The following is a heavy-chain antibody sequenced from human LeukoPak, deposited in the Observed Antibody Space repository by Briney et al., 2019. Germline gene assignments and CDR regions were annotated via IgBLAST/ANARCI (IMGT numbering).Heavy chain of an antibody. CDR2: ISSSSSYI. Sequence: PGGSLRLSCAASGFTFSSYSMNWVRQAPGKGLEWVSSISSSSSYIYYADPVKGRFTISRDNAKNSLYLQMNSLRAEDTAVYYCARDLSGSYNDYWGQGTLVTVSS. V-gene: IGHV3-21*01. CDR1: GFTFSSYS. D-gene: IGHD1-26*01. CDR3: ARDLSGSYNDY. J-gene: IGHJ4*02.